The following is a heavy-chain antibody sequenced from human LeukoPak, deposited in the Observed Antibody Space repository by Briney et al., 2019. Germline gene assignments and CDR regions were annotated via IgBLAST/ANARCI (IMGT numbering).Heavy chain of an antibody. CDR2: ISTAGDT. D-gene: IGHD3-22*01. CDR3: ARRSKVYDSSGYYWAYDI. Sequence: GGSLRLSCAASGFTFSSYEMHWVRQATGKGLEWVPTISTAGDTYYPDYVKGRFTISRENGKNSLYLQMNSLRAGDTAVYYCARRSKVYDSSGYYWAYDIWGQGTVVTVSS. J-gene: IGHJ3*02. V-gene: IGHV3-13*04. CDR1: GFTFSSYE.